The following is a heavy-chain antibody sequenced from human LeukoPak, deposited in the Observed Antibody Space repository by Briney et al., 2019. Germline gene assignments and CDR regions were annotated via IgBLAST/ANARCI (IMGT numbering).Heavy chain of an antibody. Sequence: ASVKVSCKASGYTFTSYYIHWVRQAPEQGLEWVGIINPSGGGTSYAQKFQGRVTMTRDTSTTTVYMELSSLRSEDTAVYYCARDGSGWPSTAFDYWGQGTLVTVSS. J-gene: IGHJ4*02. CDR1: GYTFTSYY. V-gene: IGHV1-46*01. CDR2: INPSGGGT. D-gene: IGHD6-19*01. CDR3: ARDGSGWPSTAFDY.